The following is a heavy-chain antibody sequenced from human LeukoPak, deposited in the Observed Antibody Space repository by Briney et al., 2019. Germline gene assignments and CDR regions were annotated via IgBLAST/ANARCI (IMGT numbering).Heavy chain of an antibody. D-gene: IGHD6-6*01. CDR3: AADSSSNWRNYYYYFMDV. J-gene: IGHJ6*03. V-gene: IGHV1-69*06. Sequence: ASVKVSCKASGGSFSSYAISWVRQAPGQGLEWMGGIIPIFGTANYAQKFQGRVTITADKSTSTAYMELSSLRSEDTAVYYCAADSSSNWRNYYYYFMDVWGKGTTVTVSS. CDR1: GGSFSSYA. CDR2: IIPIFGTA.